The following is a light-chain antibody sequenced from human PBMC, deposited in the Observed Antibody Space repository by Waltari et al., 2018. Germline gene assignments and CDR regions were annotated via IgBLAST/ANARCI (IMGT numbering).Light chain of an antibody. CDR3: QAADINGLSWV. CDR1: ALPKQY. Sequence: SSELTQPPSVSVSPGQTARITCFGDALPKQYANWYQQKSGQPPVSIIYKDSGRPSEIPERFSGSTSGTTVTLTISGVQAQDEADYYCQAADINGLSWVFGGGTKLTVL. V-gene: IGLV3-25*03. J-gene: IGLJ3*02. CDR2: KDS.